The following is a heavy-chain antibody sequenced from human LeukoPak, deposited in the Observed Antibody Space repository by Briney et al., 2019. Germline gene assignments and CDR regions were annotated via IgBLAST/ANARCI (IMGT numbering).Heavy chain of an antibody. V-gene: IGHV1-69*05. CDR3: ARHVGDDYDSSGYGFFDY. CDR2: IIPIFGTA. Sequence: SVKVSCKASGGTFSSYAISWVRQAPGQGLEWMGRIIPIFGTANYAQKFQGRVTITTDESTSTAYMELSSLRSEGTAVYYCARHVGDDYDSSGYGFFDYWGQGTLVTVSS. J-gene: IGHJ4*02. CDR1: GGTFSSYA. D-gene: IGHD3-22*01.